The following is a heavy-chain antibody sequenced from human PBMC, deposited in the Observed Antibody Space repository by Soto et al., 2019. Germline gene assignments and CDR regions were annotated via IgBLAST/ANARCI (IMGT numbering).Heavy chain of an antibody. D-gene: IGHD4-4*01. J-gene: IGHJ4*02. Sequence: EVQLVESGGGLVQPGRSLRLSCAASGFTFDDYAMHWVRQASGKGLEWVSGISWNSGSIGYADSVKGRFTISRDNAKNSLYLQMNSLRAEDTALYYCAKDPNPTVNAFDYWGQGTLVTVSS. V-gene: IGHV3-9*01. CDR3: AKDPNPTVNAFDY. CDR1: GFTFDDYA. CDR2: ISWNSGSI.